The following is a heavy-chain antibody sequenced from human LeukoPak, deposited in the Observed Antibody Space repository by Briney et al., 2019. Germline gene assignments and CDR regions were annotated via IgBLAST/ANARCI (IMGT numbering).Heavy chain of an antibody. V-gene: IGHV3-30*18. CDR3: AKEVRIAARPVGDY. D-gene: IGHD6-6*01. CDR2: ISYDGSNK. Sequence: GGSLRLSCAASGFTFSSYGMHWVRQAPGKGLEWVAVISYDGSNKYYADSVKGRFTISRDNSKNTLYLQMNSLRAEDTAVYYCAKEVRIAARPVGDYWGQGTLVTVSS. J-gene: IGHJ4*02. CDR1: GFTFSSYG.